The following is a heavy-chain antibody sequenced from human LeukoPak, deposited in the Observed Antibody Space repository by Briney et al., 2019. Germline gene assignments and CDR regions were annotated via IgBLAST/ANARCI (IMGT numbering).Heavy chain of an antibody. CDR3: ARVFYYDFWSGYYYFDY. V-gene: IGHV4-59*01. D-gene: IGHD3-3*01. Sequence: SETLSLTCTVSGGSISSYYWSWIRQPPGKGQEWIGYIYYSGSTNYNPSLKSRVTISVDTSKNQFSLKLSSVTAADTAVYYCARVFYYDFWSGYYYFDYWGQGTLVTVSS. CDR1: GGSISSYY. J-gene: IGHJ4*02. CDR2: IYYSGST.